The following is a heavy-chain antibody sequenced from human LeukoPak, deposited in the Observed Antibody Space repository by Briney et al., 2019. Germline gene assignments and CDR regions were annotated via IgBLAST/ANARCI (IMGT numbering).Heavy chain of an antibody. CDR3: ARDRSSSYTRDWFDP. CDR1: GGSISGYY. V-gene: IGHV4-4*07. CDR2: IYNSESI. Sequence: SETLSLTCTVSGGSISGYYWSWIRQPAGKGLEWIGRIYNSESINYNPSLKSRVTMSIDTSKNQSSLKLNSVTAADTAVYYCARDRSSSYTRDWFDPWGQGVLVTVSS. D-gene: IGHD6-13*01. J-gene: IGHJ5*02.